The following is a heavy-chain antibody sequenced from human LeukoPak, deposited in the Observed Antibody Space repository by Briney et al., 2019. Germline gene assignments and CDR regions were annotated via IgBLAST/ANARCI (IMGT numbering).Heavy chain of an antibody. Sequence: PGGSLRLSCAASGFNFRRYGLHWVRPAPGKSLEWVAFLWSDGSNTNYADSVKGRFTISRDISKNSLYLQMNSLRAEDTAVYYCARDGPHYDLDVWGQGTTVTVSS. CDR3: ARDGPHYDLDV. D-gene: IGHD3-3*01. J-gene: IGHJ6*02. V-gene: IGHV3-33*01. CDR2: LWSDGSNT. CDR1: GFNFRRYG.